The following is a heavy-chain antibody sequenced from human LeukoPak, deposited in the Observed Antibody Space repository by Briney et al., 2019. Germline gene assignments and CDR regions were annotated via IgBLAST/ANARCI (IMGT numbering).Heavy chain of an antibody. V-gene: IGHV4-31*03. D-gene: IGHD5-12*01. CDR2: IYYSGST. CDR3: AGGYSGYDTPPLDY. CDR1: GGSISSGGYY. J-gene: IGHJ4*02. Sequence: SETLSLTCTVSGGSISSGGYYWSWIRQHPGKGLEWIGYIYYSGSTYYNPSLKSRVTISVDTSKNQFSLKLSSVTAADTAVYYCAGGYSGYDTPPLDYWGQGTLVTVSS.